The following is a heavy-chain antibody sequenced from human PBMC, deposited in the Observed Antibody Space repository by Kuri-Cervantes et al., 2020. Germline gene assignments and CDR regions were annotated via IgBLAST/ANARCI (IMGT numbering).Heavy chain of an antibody. Sequence: ASVKVSCKASGGTFSSYAISWVRQATGQGLEWMGWMNPNSGNTGYAQKFQGRVTMTRNTSISTAYMELSSLRSEDTAVYYCARGESWFDPWGQGTLVTVSS. CDR2: MNPNSGNT. CDR1: GGTFSSYA. J-gene: IGHJ5*02. CDR3: ARGESWFDP. V-gene: IGHV1-8*02.